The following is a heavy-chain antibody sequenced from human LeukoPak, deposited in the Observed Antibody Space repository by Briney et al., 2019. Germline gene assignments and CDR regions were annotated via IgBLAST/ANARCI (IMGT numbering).Heavy chain of an antibody. CDR1: GFTFSNYW. J-gene: IGHJ4*02. Sequence: PGGSLRLSCAASGFTFSNYWMTWVRQAPGKGLEWVTNIKYDGSERHYADSVRGRFTISRDNSKNTLYLQMNSLRAEDTAVYDCAKAHWNDGYFDYWGQGTLVTVSS. CDR2: IKYDGSER. V-gene: IGHV3-7*03. CDR3: AKAHWNDGYFDY. D-gene: IGHD1-1*01.